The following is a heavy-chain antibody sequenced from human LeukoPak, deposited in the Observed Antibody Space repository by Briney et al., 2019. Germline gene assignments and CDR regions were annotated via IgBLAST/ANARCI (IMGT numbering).Heavy chain of an antibody. D-gene: IGHD2-2*02. V-gene: IGHV1-18*01. J-gene: IGHJ5*02. CDR2: ISAYNGNT. CDR1: GYTFTGYG. CDR3: ARDLIVVVPAAIGGNWFDP. Sequence: ASVKVSCKASGYTFTGYGISWVRQAPGQGLEWMGWISAYNGNTNYAQKLQGRVTMTTDTSTSTAYMELRSLRSDDTAVYYCARDLIVVVPAAIGGNWFDPWGQGTLVTVSS.